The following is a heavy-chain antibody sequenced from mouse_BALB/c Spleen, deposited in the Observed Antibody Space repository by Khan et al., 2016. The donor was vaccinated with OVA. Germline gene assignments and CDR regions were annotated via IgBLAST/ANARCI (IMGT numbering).Heavy chain of an antibody. CDR1: GYTFTSYT. D-gene: IGHD2-10*01. CDR2: INPTNIYT. J-gene: IGHJ3*01. CDR3: SRVVPYTGNYGTWFAY. Sequence: QVQLQQSGAELARPGASVKMSCKASGYTFTSYTIHWVKQRPGQGLEWIGYINPTNIYTNYNQKFRDKATLTADKSSRTAYMQLRSLTSEDSAVYNCSRVVPYTGNYGTWFAYWGKGTLFTASA. V-gene: IGHV1-4*01.